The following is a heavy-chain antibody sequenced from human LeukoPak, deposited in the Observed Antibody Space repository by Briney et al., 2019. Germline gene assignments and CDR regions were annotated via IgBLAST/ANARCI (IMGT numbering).Heavy chain of an antibody. CDR1: GFTFSSYG. CDR3: AKDGTYYYDSSGYYTQDYYFDY. J-gene: IGHJ4*02. CDR2: IWYDGSNK. V-gene: IGHV3-33*06. Sequence: PGGSLRLSCAASGFTFSSYGMHWVRQAPGKGLEWVAVIWYDGSNKYYADSVKGRFTISRDNSKNTLYLQMNSLRAEDTAVYYCAKDGTYYYDSSGYYTQDYYFDYWGQGILVAVSS. D-gene: IGHD3-22*01.